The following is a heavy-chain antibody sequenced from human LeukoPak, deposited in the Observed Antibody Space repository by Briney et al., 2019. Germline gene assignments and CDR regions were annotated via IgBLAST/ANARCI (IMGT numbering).Heavy chain of an antibody. D-gene: IGHD6-6*01. CDR2: VSGGGSST. Sequence: GGSLRLSCVASGFTFSNYAMNWVRQAPGKGLEWVSGVSGGGSSTYYADSVKGRFTISRDNSKNTQYLQMNSLRAEDTAVYYCAKVEYSSNIPQHWGQGTLVTVSS. CDR1: GFTFSNYA. V-gene: IGHV3-23*01. CDR3: AKVEYSSNIPQH. J-gene: IGHJ1*01.